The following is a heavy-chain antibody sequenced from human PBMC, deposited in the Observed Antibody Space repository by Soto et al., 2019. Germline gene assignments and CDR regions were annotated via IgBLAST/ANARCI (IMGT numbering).Heavy chain of an antibody. Sequence: ASVKVSCKTSGYTFTNYVVDWVRQAPGQGLAWMGWINSGNGNTKYSEKFQGRVTITRDTSASTAYMELNSLTSEDTAVYYCARGLTIFGVVIGYWGQGTLVTVSS. CDR1: GYTFTNYV. V-gene: IGHV1-3*01. CDR3: ARGLTIFGVVIGY. J-gene: IGHJ4*02. CDR2: INSGNGNT. D-gene: IGHD3-3*01.